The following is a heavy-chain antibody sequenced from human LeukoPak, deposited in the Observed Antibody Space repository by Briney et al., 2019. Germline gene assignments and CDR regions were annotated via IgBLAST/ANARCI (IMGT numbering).Heavy chain of an antibody. J-gene: IGHJ4*02. V-gene: IGHV3-21*01. CDR1: GFTFSSYT. CDR3: ARDSPTIAVAVDY. Sequence: GGSLRLSCAASGFTFSSYTMNWVRQAPGKGLEWVSSIRSSTSYIYYADSVKGRFTISRDNAKNSLYLQMNSLRAEDTAVYYCARDSPTIAVAVDYWGQGTLVTVSS. D-gene: IGHD6-19*01. CDR2: IRSSTSYI.